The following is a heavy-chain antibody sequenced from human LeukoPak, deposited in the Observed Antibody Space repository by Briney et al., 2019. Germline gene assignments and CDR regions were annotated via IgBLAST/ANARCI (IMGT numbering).Heavy chain of an antibody. D-gene: IGHD2-15*01. CDR2: ISSSGSTI. V-gene: IGHV3-48*04. CDR3: ARDGGSGDGLPYFDY. J-gene: IGHJ4*02. Sequence: AGGSLRLSCAASGFTFSSYGMHWVRQAPGKGLEWVSYISSSGSTIYYADSVKGRFTISRDNAKNSLYLQMNSLRAEDTAVYYCARDGGSGDGLPYFDYWGQGTLVTVSS. CDR1: GFTFSSYG.